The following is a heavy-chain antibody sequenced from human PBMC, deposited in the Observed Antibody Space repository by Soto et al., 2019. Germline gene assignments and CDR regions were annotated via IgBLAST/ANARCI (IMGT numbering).Heavy chain of an antibody. Sequence: VQLVEYGGGVFQPGRSLTLSCVASGFTFTDHAMHWVRQAPGKGLEWVDLISYDGNNKQYTDSVKGRSSISRDNSKDTLFLQLSILRLEDTAVYYCARTKAIFGLDVWGQGTTVTVSS. CDR1: GFTFTDHA. CDR3: ARTKAIFGLDV. CDR2: ISYDGNNK. D-gene: IGHD2-8*01. J-gene: IGHJ6*02. V-gene: IGHV3-30*04.